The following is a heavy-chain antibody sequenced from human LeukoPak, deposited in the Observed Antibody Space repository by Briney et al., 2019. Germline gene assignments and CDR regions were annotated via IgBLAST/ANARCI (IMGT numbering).Heavy chain of an antibody. CDR2: ISASGCP. D-gene: IGHD4-17*01. J-gene: IGHJ6*02. CDR1: GGPISSCS. Sequence: SETLSLPCTVSGGPISSCSWSWIRQPAGEGLEWIGRISASGCPNYNPSLKSRVTMSEDTSKNKFSLNLTSVTAADTAVYYCARDRDGDYGMDVWGQGTTVTASS. CDR3: ARDRDGDYGMDV. V-gene: IGHV4-4*07.